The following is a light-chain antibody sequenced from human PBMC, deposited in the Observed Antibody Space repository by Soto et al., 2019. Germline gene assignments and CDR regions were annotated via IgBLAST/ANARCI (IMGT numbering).Light chain of an antibody. CDR1: QGISSS. Sequence: IQLTQSPSSLSASVGDGVTITCRASQGISSSLAWYQQKPGKAPKLLIYAASTLQSGVPSRFSGSGSGTDFTLTISRLQPEDFATYYCQQLHSFPPFTFGQGTKLEIK. V-gene: IGKV1-9*01. J-gene: IGKJ2*01. CDR2: AAS. CDR3: QQLHSFPPFT.